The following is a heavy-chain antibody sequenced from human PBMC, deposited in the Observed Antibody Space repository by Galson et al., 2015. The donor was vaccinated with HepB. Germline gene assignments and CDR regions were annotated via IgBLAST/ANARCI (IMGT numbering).Heavy chain of an antibody. Sequence: SVKVSCKASGYTFTSYGISWVRQAPGQGLEWMGWISAYNGNTNYAQKLQGRVTMTTDTSTSTAYMEMRSLRSDDTAVYYCARGSGCGYSYSSYGCFDYWGQGTLVTVSS. CDR3: ARGSGCGYSYSSYGCFDY. J-gene: IGHJ4*02. CDR1: GYTFTSYG. CDR2: ISAYNGNT. V-gene: IGHV1-18*04. D-gene: IGHD5-18*01.